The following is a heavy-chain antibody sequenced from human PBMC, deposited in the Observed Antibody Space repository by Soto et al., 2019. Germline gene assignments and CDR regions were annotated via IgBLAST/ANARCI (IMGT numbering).Heavy chain of an antibody. Sequence: GGSLRLSCAASGFTFSSYSMNWVRQAPGKGLEWVSYISSSSSTIYYADSVKGRFTISRDNAKNSLYLQMNSLRAEDTAVYYCAKEPIVMVKGYYFDYWGQGTLVTVSS. CDR3: AKEPIVMVKGYYFDY. V-gene: IGHV3-48*01. CDR2: ISSSSSTI. J-gene: IGHJ4*02. CDR1: GFTFSSYS. D-gene: IGHD3-22*01.